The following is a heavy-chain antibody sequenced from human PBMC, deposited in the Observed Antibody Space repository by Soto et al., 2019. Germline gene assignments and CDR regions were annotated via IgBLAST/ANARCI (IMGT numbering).Heavy chain of an antibody. Sequence: VASVKVSCKASGYTFTSYDINWVRQATGQGLEWMGWMNPNSGNTGYAQKFQGRVTMTRNTSISTAYMELSSLRSEDTAVYYCARGKYYDYVWGSYRRAFDIWGQGTMVTVSS. CDR1: GYTFTSYD. V-gene: IGHV1-8*01. J-gene: IGHJ3*02. D-gene: IGHD3-16*02. CDR3: ARGKYYDYVWGSYRRAFDI. CDR2: MNPNSGNT.